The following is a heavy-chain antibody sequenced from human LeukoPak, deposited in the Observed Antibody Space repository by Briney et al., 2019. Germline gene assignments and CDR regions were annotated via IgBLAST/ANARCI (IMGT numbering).Heavy chain of an antibody. CDR1: GFTFSSYW. D-gene: IGHD2-2*01. Sequence: PGGSLRLSCAASGFTFSSYWMHWVRQAPGKGLVWVSRINSDGSSTSYADSVKGRFTISRDNAKNTLYLQMNSLRAEDTAVYYCARSPPPGYCSSTSCPHDYWGQGTLVTVPS. CDR2: INSDGSST. V-gene: IGHV3-74*01. CDR3: ARSPPPGYCSSTSCPHDY. J-gene: IGHJ4*02.